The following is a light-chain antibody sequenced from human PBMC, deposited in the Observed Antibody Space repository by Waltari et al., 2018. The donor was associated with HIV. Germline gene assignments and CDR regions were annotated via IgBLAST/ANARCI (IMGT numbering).Light chain of an antibody. CDR3: MQTLQTPPT. V-gene: IGKV2-28*01. Sequence: EIVLTQSPPSLSVPPAQPASISCTSSQTLLHSNGYNYLDWYLQKPGQPPHLLIYLDSNRASGVPDRFSGSGSGTNFTLKISRVEVEDVGTYFCMQTLQTPPTFGQGTKLDIK. J-gene: IGKJ2*01. CDR2: LDS. CDR1: QTLLHSNGYNY.